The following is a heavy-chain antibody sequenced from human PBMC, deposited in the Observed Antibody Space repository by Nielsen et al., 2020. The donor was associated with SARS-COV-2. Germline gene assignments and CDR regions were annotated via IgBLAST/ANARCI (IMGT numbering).Heavy chain of an antibody. CDR2: IYYSGST. CDR3: AKARELLGGYYGMDV. Sequence: SETLSLTCTVFGGSIGSYYWSWIRQPPGKGLEWIGSIYYSGSTYYNPSLKSRVTISVDTSKNQFSLKLSSVTAADTAVYYCAKARELLGGYYGMDVWGQGTTVTVSS. CDR1: GGSIGSYY. D-gene: IGHD1-26*01. V-gene: IGHV4-59*05. J-gene: IGHJ6*02.